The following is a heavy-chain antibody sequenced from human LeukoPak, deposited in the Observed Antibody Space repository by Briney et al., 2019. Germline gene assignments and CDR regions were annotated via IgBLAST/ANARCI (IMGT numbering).Heavy chain of an antibody. J-gene: IGHJ4*02. CDR2: INWNGGST. D-gene: IGHD3-16*02. V-gene: IGHV3-20*04. Sequence: PGGSLRLSCAASGFTFDDYGMSWVRQAPGKGLEWVSGINWNGGSTGYADSVKGRFTISRDNAKNSLYLQMNSLRAEDTALYYCARDGRLGELSLSKPFFDYWGQGTLVTVPS. CDR1: GFTFDDYG. CDR3: ARDGRLGELSLSKPFFDY.